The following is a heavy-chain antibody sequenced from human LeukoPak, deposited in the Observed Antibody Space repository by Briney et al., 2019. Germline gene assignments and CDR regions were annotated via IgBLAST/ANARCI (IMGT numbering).Heavy chain of an antibody. J-gene: IGHJ4*02. D-gene: IGHD6-13*01. CDR2: ITATGDRT. V-gene: IGHV3-23*01. CDR3: ARDRDSSSWYVFDY. Sequence: PGGSLRLSCAASGFTFSSYGMSWVRQAPGGGLEWVSSITATGDRTDDADSAKGRFTISRDNSKNTLYLQMNSLRAEDTAVYYCARDRDSSSWYVFDYWGQGTLVTVSS. CDR1: GFTFSSYG.